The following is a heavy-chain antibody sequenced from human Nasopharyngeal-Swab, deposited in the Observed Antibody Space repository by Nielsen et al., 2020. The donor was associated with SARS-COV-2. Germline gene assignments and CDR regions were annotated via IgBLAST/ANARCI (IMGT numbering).Heavy chain of an antibody. CDR2: ISYDGSNK. CDR1: GFTFSSYG. Sequence: GGSLRLSCAASGFTFSSYGMHWVRQAPGKGLEWVAVISYDGSNKYYADSVKGRFTISRDNSKNTLYLQMNSLRAEDTAVYYCARAAGGDYYYYGIDVWGQGTTVTVSS. V-gene: IGHV3-30*03. D-gene: IGHD3-10*01. CDR3: ARAAGGDYYYYGIDV. J-gene: IGHJ6*02.